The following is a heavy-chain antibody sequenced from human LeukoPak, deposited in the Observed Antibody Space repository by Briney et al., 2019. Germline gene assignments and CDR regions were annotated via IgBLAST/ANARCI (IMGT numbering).Heavy chain of an antibody. Sequence: GESLRISCKGSGYSFTSYWIAWVRQMPGKGLEWMGIIYPGDSDTRYSPSFQGQVTISADKSISTAYLQWSSLKASDTAMYYCARCTVITTVTTGYWFDPWGQGTLVTVSS. D-gene: IGHD4-17*01. CDR3: ARCTVITTVTTGYWFDP. CDR2: IYPGDSDT. V-gene: IGHV5-51*01. CDR1: GYSFTSYW. J-gene: IGHJ5*02.